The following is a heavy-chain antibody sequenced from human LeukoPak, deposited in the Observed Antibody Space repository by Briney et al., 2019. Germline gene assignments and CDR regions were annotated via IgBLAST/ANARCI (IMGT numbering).Heavy chain of an antibody. Sequence: SETLSLTCTVSGYSISSGYYWGWSRQPPGKGLERIGSIYHSGSTYYNPSLKSRVTISVDTSKNQFSLKLNSVTAADTAVYFCAREMGYYYDNSGYFSNWFDPWGQGTLVTVSS. J-gene: IGHJ5*02. D-gene: IGHD3-22*01. CDR1: GYSISSGYY. CDR2: IYHSGST. V-gene: IGHV4-38-2*02. CDR3: AREMGYYYDNSGYFSNWFDP.